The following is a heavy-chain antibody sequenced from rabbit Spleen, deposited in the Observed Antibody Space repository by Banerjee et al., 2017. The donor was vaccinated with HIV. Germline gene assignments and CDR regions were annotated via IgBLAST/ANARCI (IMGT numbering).Heavy chain of an antibody. J-gene: IGHJ4*01. V-gene: IGHV1S45*01. CDR1: GFSFSNNYY. CDR2: IHTRSGGSI. CDR3: VRDGDGTNVFWYFNF. D-gene: IGHD7-1*01. Sequence: QEQLVESGGGLVQPEGSLTLTCTASGFSFSNNYYMCWVRQAPGKGLEWIGCIHTRSGGSIYYATWAKGRFTISKTSPTTVTLQMTSLTAADTATYFCVRDGDGTNVFWYFNFWGQGTLVTVS.